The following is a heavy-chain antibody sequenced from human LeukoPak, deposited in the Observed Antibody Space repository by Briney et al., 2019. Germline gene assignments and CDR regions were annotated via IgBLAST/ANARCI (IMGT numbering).Heavy chain of an antibody. CDR2: INHSGST. V-gene: IGHV4-34*01. Sequence: PSETLSLTCVVYGGSFSGYYWSWIRQPPGKGLEWIGEINHSGSTNYNPSLKSRVTISVDTSKNQFSLKLSSVTAADTAVYYCARITVTNDAFDIWGQGTMVTVSS. CDR1: GGSFSGYY. D-gene: IGHD4-17*01. CDR3: ARITVTNDAFDI. J-gene: IGHJ3*02.